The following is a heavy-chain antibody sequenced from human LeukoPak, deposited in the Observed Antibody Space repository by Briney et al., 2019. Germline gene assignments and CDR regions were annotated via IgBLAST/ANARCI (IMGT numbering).Heavy chain of an antibody. V-gene: IGHV3-21*01. D-gene: IGHD3-10*01. CDR2: ISSSGNYI. CDR1: GFTFSSFG. Sequence: GGSLRLSCATSGFTFSSFGISWVRQAPGKGLEWVSSISSSGNYIYYADSVKGRFTISRDNAKNSLYLEMNSLRVDDTAVYYCGLVRRNYYYYMDIWGNGTTVIISS. CDR3: GLVRRNYYYYMDI. J-gene: IGHJ6*03.